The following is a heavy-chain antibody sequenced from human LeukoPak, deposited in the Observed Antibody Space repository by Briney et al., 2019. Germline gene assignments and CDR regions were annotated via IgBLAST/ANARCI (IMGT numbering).Heavy chain of an antibody. CDR1: GYTFTSYG. CDR2: IIPLFGTA. Sequence: WASVKVSCEASGYTFTSYGISWVRQAPGQGLEWMGGIIPLFGTANYAQKFQGRVTITADESTSTAYMELSSLRSEDTAVYYCATSTLYYYYYYMDVWGKGTTVTVSS. D-gene: IGHD5/OR15-5a*01. J-gene: IGHJ6*03. CDR3: ATSTLYYYYYYMDV. V-gene: IGHV1-69*13.